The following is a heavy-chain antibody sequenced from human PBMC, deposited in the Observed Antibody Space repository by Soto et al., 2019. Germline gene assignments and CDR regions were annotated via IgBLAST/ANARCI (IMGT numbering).Heavy chain of an antibody. J-gene: IGHJ4*02. CDR2: ISYDGSNK. CDR3: AKDCSGGSCYSY. CDR1: GFTFSSYG. Sequence: SLRLSCAASGFTFSSYGMHWVRQAPGKGLEWVAVISYDGSNKYYADSVKGRFTISRDNSKNTLYLQMNSLRAEDTAVYYCAKDCSGGSCYSYWGQGTLVTVSS. D-gene: IGHD2-15*01. V-gene: IGHV3-30*18.